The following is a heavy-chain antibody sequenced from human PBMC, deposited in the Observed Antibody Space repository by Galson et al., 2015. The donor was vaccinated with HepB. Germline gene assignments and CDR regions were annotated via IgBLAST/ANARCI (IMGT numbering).Heavy chain of an antibody. CDR2: INPKSGGT. D-gene: IGHD3-3*01. CDR1: GYTFTDYF. V-gene: IGHV1-2*04. CDR3: VREGPAYSDVWCDANDAFDI. Sequence: SVKVSCKASGYTFTDYFIHWVRQAPGQGLEWMGWINPKSGGTKYARQVQGWLTMTRDTSISTAYMEMRRLRSDDMAVYYCVREGPAYSDVWCDANDAFDIWGQRTMVTVSS. J-gene: IGHJ3*02.